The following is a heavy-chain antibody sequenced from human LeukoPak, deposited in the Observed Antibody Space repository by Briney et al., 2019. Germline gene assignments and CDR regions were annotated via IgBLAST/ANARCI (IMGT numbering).Heavy chain of an antibody. V-gene: IGHV1-2*06. CDR2: INPNSGGT. CDR3: ARDSTVTTFRGCVDP. Sequence: GASVKASCKASGYTFTGYYMHWVRQAPGQGLEWMGRINPNSGGTNYAQKFQGRVTMTRDTSISTAYMELSRLRSEDTAVYYCARDSTVTTFRGCVDPWGQGTLVTVSS. J-gene: IGHJ5*02. D-gene: IGHD4-17*01. CDR1: GYTFTGYY.